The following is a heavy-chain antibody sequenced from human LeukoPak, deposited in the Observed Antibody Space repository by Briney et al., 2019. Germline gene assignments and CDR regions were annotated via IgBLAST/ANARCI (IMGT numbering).Heavy chain of an antibody. Sequence: PGRSLRLSCAASGFTFSSYGMHWVRQAPGKGLEWVAVISYDGSNKYYADSMKGRFTISRDNSKNTLYLQMNSLRAEDTAVYYCVKGGYYYDSSGAAFDYWGQGTLVTVSS. CDR3: VKGGYYYDSSGAAFDY. CDR2: ISYDGSNK. J-gene: IGHJ4*02. D-gene: IGHD3-22*01. CDR1: GFTFSSYG. V-gene: IGHV3-30*18.